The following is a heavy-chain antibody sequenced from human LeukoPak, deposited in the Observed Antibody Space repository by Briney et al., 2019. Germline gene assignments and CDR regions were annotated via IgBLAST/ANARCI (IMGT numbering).Heavy chain of an antibody. D-gene: IGHD3-10*01. J-gene: IGHJ5*02. Sequence: GGSLRLSCAASGFTVSSNYMSWVRQAPGKGLEWVSVIYSGGSTYYADSVKGRFTISRDNSKNTLYLQMNSLRAEDTAVYYCARVHYGSGSYSWFDPWGQGTLVTVSS. CDR2: IYSGGST. CDR3: ARVHYGSGSYSWFDP. CDR1: GFTVSSNY. V-gene: IGHV3-66*01.